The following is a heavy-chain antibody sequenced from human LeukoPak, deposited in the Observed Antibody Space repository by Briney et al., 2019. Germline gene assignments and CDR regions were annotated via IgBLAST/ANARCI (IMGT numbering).Heavy chain of an antibody. CDR2: INTNTGNP. D-gene: IGHD2/OR15-2a*01. V-gene: IGHV7-4-1*02. Sequence: GASVKVSCKASGYTFTDYTINWVRQAPRQGLEWMGWINTNTGNPTYAQGFTGRFVFSLDTSVYTTYLQINNVKAEDTAVYYCARGGPFDYWGQGTLVTVSS. CDR1: GYTFTDYT. J-gene: IGHJ4*02. CDR3: ARGGPFDY.